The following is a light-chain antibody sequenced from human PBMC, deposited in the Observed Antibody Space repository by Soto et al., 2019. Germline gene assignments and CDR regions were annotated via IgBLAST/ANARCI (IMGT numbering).Light chain of an antibody. CDR2: GAS. CDR3: QQYGSSPLT. CDR1: QSVTSSY. J-gene: IGKJ4*01. V-gene: IGKV3-20*01. Sequence: ESVLTQSPGTLSLSTGERATLSCRASQSVTSSYLAWYQQKPGQAPRLLIYGASSRATGIPDRFSGSGSGTDFTLTISRLEPEDFAVYYCQQYGSSPLTFGGGTKVELK.